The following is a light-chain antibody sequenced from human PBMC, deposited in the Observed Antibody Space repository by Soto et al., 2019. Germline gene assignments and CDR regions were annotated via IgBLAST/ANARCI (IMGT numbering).Light chain of an antibody. CDR2: DAS. V-gene: IGKV1-5*01. CDR1: ESISTW. Sequence: DIQMTQAPSTLSASVGDRVTITCRASESISTWLAWYRQKPGKAPNLLIYDASNLESGVSSRFSGSGSGTEFTLTISSLQPDDFATYYGQQYRSFWTFGQGTKVEIK. J-gene: IGKJ1*01. CDR3: QQYRSFWT.